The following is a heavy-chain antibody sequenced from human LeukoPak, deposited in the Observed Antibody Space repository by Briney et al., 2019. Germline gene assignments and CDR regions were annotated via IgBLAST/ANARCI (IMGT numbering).Heavy chain of an antibody. V-gene: IGHV3-7*01. CDR3: ARGPYSSGSIVLPMLFDP. D-gene: IGHD3-22*01. J-gene: IGHJ5*02. CDR1: GFTFSSYW. CDR2: IKQDGSEK. Sequence: GGSLRLFCAASGFTFSSYWMSWVRQAPGKGLEWVANIKQDGSEKYYVDSVKGRFTISRDNAKNSLYLQMNSLRAEDTAVYYCARGPYSSGSIVLPMLFDPWGQGTLVTVSS.